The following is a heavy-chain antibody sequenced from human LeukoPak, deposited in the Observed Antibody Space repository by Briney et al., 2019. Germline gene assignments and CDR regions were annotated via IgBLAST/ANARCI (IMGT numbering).Heavy chain of an antibody. V-gene: IGHV1-2*06. CDR1: GGTFSSYA. D-gene: IGHD6-13*01. Sequence: ASVKVSCKASGGTFSSYAISWVRQAPGQGLEWMGRINPNSGGTNYAQKFQGRVTMTRDTSISTAYMELSRLRSDDTAVYYCARPPRIAAAGRNWFDPWGQGTLVTVSS. CDR2: INPNSGGT. CDR3: ARPPRIAAAGRNWFDP. J-gene: IGHJ5*02.